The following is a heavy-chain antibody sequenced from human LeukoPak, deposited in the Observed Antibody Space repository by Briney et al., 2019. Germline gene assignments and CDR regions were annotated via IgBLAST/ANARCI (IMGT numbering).Heavy chain of an antibody. CDR2: IYYSGST. CDR3: ARSGGYDFWSGYYYYMDV. D-gene: IGHD3-3*01. Sequence: SETLSLTCTVSGGSISSYYWSWIRQPPGKGLEWIGYIYYSGSTNYNPSLKSRVTIPVDTSKNQFSLKLSSVTAADTAVYYCARSGGYDFWSGYYYYMDVWGKGTTVTVSS. J-gene: IGHJ6*03. CDR1: GGSISSYY. V-gene: IGHV4-59*01.